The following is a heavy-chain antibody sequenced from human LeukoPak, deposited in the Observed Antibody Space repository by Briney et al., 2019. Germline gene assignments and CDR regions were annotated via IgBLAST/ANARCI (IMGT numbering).Heavy chain of an antibody. Sequence: GGSLRLSCAASGFTVSSNYMSWVRQAPGKGLEWVSVIYSGGSTYYADSVKGRFTISRDNSKNTLYLQMSSLRAEDTAVYYCAKRVSVVVTALDYWGQGTLVTVSS. J-gene: IGHJ4*02. CDR3: AKRVSVVVTALDY. V-gene: IGHV3-66*04. CDR1: GFTVSSNY. CDR2: IYSGGST. D-gene: IGHD2-21*02.